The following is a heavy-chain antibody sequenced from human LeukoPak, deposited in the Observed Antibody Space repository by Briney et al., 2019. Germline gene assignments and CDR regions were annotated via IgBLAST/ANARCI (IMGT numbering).Heavy chain of an antibody. D-gene: IGHD3-10*01. CDR2: IYYSGST. J-gene: IGHJ3*02. Sequence: PSETLSLTCTVSGGSISSYYWSWIRQPPGKGLEWIGYIYYSGSTNYNPSLKSRVTISVDTSKNQFSLKLSSVTAADTAVYYCARDQNYYGSGSYNPNDAFDIWGQGTMVTVSS. V-gene: IGHV4-59*01. CDR1: GGSISSYY. CDR3: ARDQNYYGSGSYNPNDAFDI.